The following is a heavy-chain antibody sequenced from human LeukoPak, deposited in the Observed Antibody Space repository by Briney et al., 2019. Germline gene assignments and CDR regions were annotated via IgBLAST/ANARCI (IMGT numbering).Heavy chain of an antibody. CDR2: ISHDGSDK. CDR1: GFPFSYYG. D-gene: IGHD2-2*01. CDR3: ARADRRYCSATSCCILDN. V-gene: IGHV3-30-3*01. Sequence: GGSLRLSCAASGFPFSYYGMHWVRQAPGKGLEWVAVISHDGSDKYYGDSVKGRFTISRDNSKNTLYLQMNSLRAEDTAVYYCARADRRYCSATSCCILDNWGQGTLVTVSS. J-gene: IGHJ4*02.